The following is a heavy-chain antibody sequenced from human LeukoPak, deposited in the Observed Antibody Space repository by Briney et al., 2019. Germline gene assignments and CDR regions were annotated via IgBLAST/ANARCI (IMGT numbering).Heavy chain of an antibody. V-gene: IGHV4-31*02. CDR3: ARGTASAGPLFFDY. CDR1: GGFISSGGYY. J-gene: IGHJ4*02. Sequence: SQTLSLTYTVSGGFISSGGYYWTWIRQHPGKGLEWIGNINYIGTTDYSPSLRSRVTISVDTSKNQFSLRLTSVTAADTAVYYCARGTASAGPLFFDYWGQGALVTVSS. CDR2: INYIGTT. D-gene: IGHD6-13*01.